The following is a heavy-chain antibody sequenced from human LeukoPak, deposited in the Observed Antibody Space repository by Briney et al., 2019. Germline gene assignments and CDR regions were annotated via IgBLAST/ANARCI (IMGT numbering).Heavy chain of an antibody. CDR3: AVSSVGVGATTGFDY. D-gene: IGHD1-26*01. V-gene: IGHV4-34*01. CDR2: INHRGST. Sequence: SETLSLTCAVYGESLSGYYWSWIRQPPGKGLEWIGEINHRGSTNYNPSLKSRVTISADRSKNQFSLKMTSVTAADTAVYYCAVSSVGVGATTGFDYWGQGTLVTVSS. J-gene: IGHJ4*02. CDR1: GESLSGYY.